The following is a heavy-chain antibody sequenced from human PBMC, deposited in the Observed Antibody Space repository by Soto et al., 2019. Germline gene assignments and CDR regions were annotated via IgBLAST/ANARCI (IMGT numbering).Heavy chain of an antibody. CDR3: ARDGSGSYSKEYGMDV. J-gene: IGHJ6*02. V-gene: IGHV4-59*01. CDR2: IYYSGST. D-gene: IGHD3-10*01. CDR1: GGSISSYY. Sequence: SETLSLTCTVSGGSISSYYWSWIRQPPGKGLEWIGYIYYSGSTNYNPSLKSRVTISVDTSKNQFSLKLSSVTAADTAVYYCARDGSGSYSKEYGMDVWGQGTTVTVSS.